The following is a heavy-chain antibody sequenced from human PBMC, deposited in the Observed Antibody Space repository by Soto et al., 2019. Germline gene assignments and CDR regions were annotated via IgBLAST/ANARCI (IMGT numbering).Heavy chain of an antibody. J-gene: IGHJ4*01. CDR1: GDSLTRNY. V-gene: IGHV4-59*01. CDR3: ARTVSGGFDY. CDR2: IHNGQTT. Sequence: SETLSLTCTVSGDSLTRNYWSWIRQPPGKGLEWLAFIHNGQTTNYNPSLVGRVSVSVDTSKSQLSLNLNSVTAADTAVYYCARTVSGGFDYWGQGILVTVSS.